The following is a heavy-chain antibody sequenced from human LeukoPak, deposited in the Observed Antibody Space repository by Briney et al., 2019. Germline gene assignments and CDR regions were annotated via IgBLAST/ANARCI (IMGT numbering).Heavy chain of an antibody. D-gene: IGHD3-22*01. Sequence: PPETLSLTCTVSGGSISSSSYYWGWIRQPPGKGLEWIGNIYYSGTTYCSPSLKSRVTISVDTSKNQFSLRLSSVTAADTAVYYCATIDDSSGYYYFAYWGQGTLVTVSS. CDR3: ATIDDSSGYYYFAY. CDR2: IYYSGTT. CDR1: GGSISSSSYY. J-gene: IGHJ4*02. V-gene: IGHV4-39*01.